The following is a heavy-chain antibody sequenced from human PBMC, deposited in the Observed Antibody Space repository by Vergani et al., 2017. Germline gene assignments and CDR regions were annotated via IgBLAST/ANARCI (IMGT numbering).Heavy chain of an antibody. V-gene: IGHV3-23*01. CDR3: AKDRYCGGDCYSWFDP. CDR1: GFTFRGFA. J-gene: IGHJ5*02. Sequence: EVQLLESGGGLVQPGGSLRLSCAASGFTFRGFAMSWVRQAPGKGLEWVSGISDSDDSTYYADSVKGRFTISRDNSKNTLYLQMNSLRAEDTAVYYCAKDRYCGGDCYSWFDPWGQGTLVTVSS. CDR2: ISDSDDST. D-gene: IGHD2-21*02.